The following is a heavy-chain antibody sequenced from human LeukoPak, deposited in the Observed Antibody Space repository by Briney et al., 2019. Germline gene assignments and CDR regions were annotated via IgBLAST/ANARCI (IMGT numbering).Heavy chain of an antibody. V-gene: IGHV4-34*01. D-gene: IGHD3-10*01. CDR2: INHSGST. Sequence: SETLSLTCAVYGGSFSGYYWSWIRQPPGKGLEWIGEINHSGSTNYNPSLESRVTISVDTSKNQFSLKLSSVTAADTAVYYCARGSMVRGVIIRRRYNWFDPWGQGTLVTVSS. CDR3: ARGSMVRGVIIRRRYNWFDP. J-gene: IGHJ5*02. CDR1: GGSFSGYY.